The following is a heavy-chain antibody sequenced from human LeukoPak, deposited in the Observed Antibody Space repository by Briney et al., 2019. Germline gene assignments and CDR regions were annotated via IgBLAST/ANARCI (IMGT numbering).Heavy chain of an antibody. CDR3: AKDPNYDILTGYPHFDY. CDR1: GFTFSSYA. D-gene: IGHD3-9*01. CDR2: ISGSGGST. Sequence: GGSLRLSCAASGFTFSSYAMSWVRQAPGKGLEWVSAISGSGGSTYYADSVKGRFTISRDNSKNTLYLQMNSLRAEDTAVYYCAKDPNYDILTGYPHFDYWGQGTLVTVSS. J-gene: IGHJ4*02. V-gene: IGHV3-23*01.